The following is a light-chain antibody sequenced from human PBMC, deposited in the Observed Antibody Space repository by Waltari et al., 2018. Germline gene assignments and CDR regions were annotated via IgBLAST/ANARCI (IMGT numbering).Light chain of an antibody. CDR3: QQYYSYPRT. CDR1: QGISSY. J-gene: IGKJ1*01. CDR2: AAS. Sequence: AIRMTQSPSSLSASTGDRVTITCRASQGISSYLAWYQQKQGKAPKLLTYAASTLKNGVPSRFSGSGSGTDFTLTISCLQSEDFATYYCQQYYSYPRTFGQGTKVEIK. V-gene: IGKV1-8*01.